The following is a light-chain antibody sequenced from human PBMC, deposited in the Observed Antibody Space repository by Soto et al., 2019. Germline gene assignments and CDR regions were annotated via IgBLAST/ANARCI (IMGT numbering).Light chain of an antibody. Sequence: EKVVTQSPGPLFLSSGEKATPSCKASQSVSTQLAWYQQIPGLAPRLLIYGASTRATGIPARFSGSGSGTEFTLAISSLQSEDFAVYYCQQYNDWPQTFGLGTKVDIK. CDR3: QQYNDWPQT. CDR1: QSVSTQ. CDR2: GAS. J-gene: IGKJ1*01. V-gene: IGKV3-15*01.